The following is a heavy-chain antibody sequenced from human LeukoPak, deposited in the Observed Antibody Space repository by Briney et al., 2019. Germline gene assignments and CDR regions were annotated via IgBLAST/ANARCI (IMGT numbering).Heavy chain of an antibody. CDR2: IYTSGST. CDR1: GGSISYYY. V-gene: IGHV4-59*10. CDR3: ARVEVFYYYMDV. Sequence: SETLSLTCAVAGGSISYYYWSWIRQPDGKGLEWIGRIYTSGSTNYNPSLKSRVTISVDTSKNQFSLKLSSVTAADTAVYYCARVEVFYYYMDVWGKGTTVTVSS. J-gene: IGHJ6*03.